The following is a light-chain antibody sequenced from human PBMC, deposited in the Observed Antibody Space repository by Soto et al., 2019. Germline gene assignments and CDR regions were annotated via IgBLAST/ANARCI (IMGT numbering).Light chain of an antibody. CDR1: NIGSKS. CDR2: YDS. J-gene: IGLJ2*01. CDR3: QVWDSSSDRDVV. Sequence: SYELTQPPSVSVAPGKTARITCGGNNIGSKSVHWYQQKPGQAPVLVIYYDSDRPSGIPERFSGSNSGNTATLTISRVEAGDEADYYCQVWDSSSDRDVVFGGGT. V-gene: IGLV3-21*04.